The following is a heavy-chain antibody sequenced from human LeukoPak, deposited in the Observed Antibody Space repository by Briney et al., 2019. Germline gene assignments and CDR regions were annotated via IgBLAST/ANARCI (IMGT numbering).Heavy chain of an antibody. J-gene: IGHJ6*03. CDR2: ISSGSSAI. CDR3: ARAPRNYYYYYMDV. Sequence: GGSLRLSCEASGFTFTTYSMTWVRQAPGKGLEWVSIISSGSSAIFSADALKGRFTISRDDAKNLLYLDMNSLRAEDTAVYYCARAPRNYYYYYMDVWGKGTTVTVSS. CDR1: GFTFTTYS. V-gene: IGHV3-21*01.